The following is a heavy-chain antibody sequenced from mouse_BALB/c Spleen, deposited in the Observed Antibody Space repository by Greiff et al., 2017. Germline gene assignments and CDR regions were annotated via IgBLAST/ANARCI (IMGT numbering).Heavy chain of an antibody. J-gene: IGHJ4*01. Sequence: VQLKQSGAELVKPGASVKLSCTASGFNIKDTYMHWVKQRPEQGLEWIGRIDPANGNTKYDPKFQGKATITADTSSNTAYLQLSSLTSEDTAVYYCARSGVERAMDYWGQGTSVTVSS. V-gene: IGHV14-3*02. CDR1: GFNIKDTY. CDR3: ARSGVERAMDY. CDR2: IDPANGNT. D-gene: IGHD1-1*01.